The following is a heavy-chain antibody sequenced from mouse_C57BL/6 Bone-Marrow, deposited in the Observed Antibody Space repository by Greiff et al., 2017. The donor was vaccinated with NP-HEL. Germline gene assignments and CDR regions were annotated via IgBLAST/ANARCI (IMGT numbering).Heavy chain of an antibody. CDR3: TTELCPYRYFDG. J-gene: IGHJ1*03. CDR2: IDPENGDT. Sequence: VQLQQSGAELVRPGASVKLSCTASGFNIKDDYMHWVKQRPEQGLEWIGWIDPENGDTAYASKFQGKATITAATSSNTAYLPLSSLTSEDTAVYDCTTELCPYRYFDGWGTGTTVTVSS. CDR1: GFNIKDDY. V-gene: IGHV14-4*01. D-gene: IGHD1-1*02.